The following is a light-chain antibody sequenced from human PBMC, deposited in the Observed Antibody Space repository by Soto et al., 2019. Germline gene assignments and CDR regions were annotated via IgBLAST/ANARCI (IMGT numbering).Light chain of an antibody. CDR1: SSDIGDYNY. V-gene: IGLV2-14*01. CDR2: EVT. J-gene: IGLJ2*01. Sequence: QSALTQPASVSGSPGQSITISCTGTSSDIGDYNYVSWYQQHPGKAPKLILYEVTNRPSGDSDRFSGSKSGNTASLTISGLQAEDEADYYCSSYTSGSTLVVFGGGTKVTVL. CDR3: SSYTSGSTLVV.